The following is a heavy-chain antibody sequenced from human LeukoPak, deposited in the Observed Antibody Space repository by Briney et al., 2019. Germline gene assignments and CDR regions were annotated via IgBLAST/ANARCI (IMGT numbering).Heavy chain of an antibody. D-gene: IGHD3-10*01. CDR2: ISWNSGSI. CDR1: GFTFDDYA. J-gene: IGHJ4*02. Sequence: GGSLRLSCAASGFTFDDYAMHWVRQAPGKGLEWVSGISWNSGSIGYADSVKGRFTISRDNAENSLYLQMNSLRAEDTAVYYCARDEVYWVRGVEPDYWGQGTLVTVSS. V-gene: IGHV3-9*01. CDR3: ARDEVYWVRGVEPDY.